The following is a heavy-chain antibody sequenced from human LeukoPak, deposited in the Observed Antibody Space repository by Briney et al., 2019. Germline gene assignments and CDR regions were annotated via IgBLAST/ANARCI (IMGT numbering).Heavy chain of an antibody. CDR3: AKDTPWYSSGRTPDY. CDR1: GFTFSSYA. D-gene: IGHD6-19*01. Sequence: PGGSLRLSCAASGFTFSSYAMSWVRQAPGKGLEWVSSVSGSGGSTYYADSVKGRFTISRDNSKNTLYLQMNSLRAEDTAVYYCAKDTPWYSSGRTPDYWGQGTLVTVSS. CDR2: VSGSGGST. V-gene: IGHV3-23*01. J-gene: IGHJ4*02.